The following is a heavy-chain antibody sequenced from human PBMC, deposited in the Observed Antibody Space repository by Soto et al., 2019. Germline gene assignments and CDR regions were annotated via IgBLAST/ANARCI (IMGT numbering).Heavy chain of an antibody. D-gene: IGHD3-16*01. CDR2: IIPIFGTA. CDR1: GGTFSSYA. Sequence: GASVKVSCKASGGTFSSYAISWARQAPGQGLEWMGGIIPIFGTANYAQKFQGRVTITADESTSTAYMELSSLRSEDTAVYYCARGYYDYVWGSPRWFDPWGQGTLVTVSS. V-gene: IGHV1-69*13. J-gene: IGHJ5*02. CDR3: ARGYYDYVWGSPRWFDP.